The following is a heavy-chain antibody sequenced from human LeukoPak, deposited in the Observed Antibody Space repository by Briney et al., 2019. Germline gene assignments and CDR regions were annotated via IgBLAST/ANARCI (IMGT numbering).Heavy chain of an antibody. D-gene: IGHD2-2*03. CDR1: GFTFTTYG. CDR2: IWNDGSNQ. Sequence: GGSLRLSCAASGFTFTTYGMHWVRQAPGKGLEWVAIIWNDGSNQYYGDSVKGRFTIPRDTSKNTLFLQMNSLRAEDTAVYYCAIWMGNNADFTGPIDYWGQGTLVTVSS. CDR3: AIWMGNNADFTGPIDY. J-gene: IGHJ4*02. V-gene: IGHV3-33*01.